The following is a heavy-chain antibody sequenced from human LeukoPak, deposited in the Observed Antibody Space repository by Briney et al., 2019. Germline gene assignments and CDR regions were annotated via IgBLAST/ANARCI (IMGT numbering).Heavy chain of an antibody. J-gene: IGHJ6*03. V-gene: IGHV1-46*01. Sequence: GASVKVSCKASGYTFTSYYMHWVRQAPGQGLEWMGIINPSGGSTSYAQKFQVRITMTRDMSTSTVYMELSSLRSEDTAVYYCERGNGNYYGSGKDYYYYYMDVWGKGTTVTISS. CDR2: INPSGGST. CDR3: ERGNGNYYGSGKDYYYYYMDV. CDR1: GYTFTSYY. D-gene: IGHD3-10*01.